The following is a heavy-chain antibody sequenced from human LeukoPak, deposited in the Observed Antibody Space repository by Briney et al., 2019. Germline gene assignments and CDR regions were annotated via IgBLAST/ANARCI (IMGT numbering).Heavy chain of an antibody. CDR2: ISSSGSTI. Sequence: GGSLRLSCAASGFTFSDYYMSWIRQAPGKGLEWVSDISSSGSTIYYADSVKGRFTISRDNAKNSLYLQMNSLRAEDTAVYYCARDPPHYDFWSGYYVDYWGQGTLVTVSS. V-gene: IGHV3-11*04. J-gene: IGHJ4*02. CDR3: ARDPPHYDFWSGYYVDY. CDR1: GFTFSDYY. D-gene: IGHD3-3*01.